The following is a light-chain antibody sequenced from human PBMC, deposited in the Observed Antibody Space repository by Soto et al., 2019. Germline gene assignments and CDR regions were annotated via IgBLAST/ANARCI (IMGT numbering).Light chain of an antibody. V-gene: IGKV3-20*01. CDR2: GAS. CDR3: QQYGTSLTWA. J-gene: IGKJ1*01. CDR1: QSVSSYY. Sequence: EIVLTQSPGTLSLSPGERATLSCRASQSVSSYYLAWYQQKPGQAPRLLIYGASSRATGIPDRFSGSGSGTDFTLSISSLEPEDFAVYYCQQYGTSLTWAFGQGTKVEIK.